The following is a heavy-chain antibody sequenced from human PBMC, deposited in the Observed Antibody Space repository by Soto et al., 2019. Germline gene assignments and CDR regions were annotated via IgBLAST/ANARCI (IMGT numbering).Heavy chain of an antibody. CDR1: GSTFTGYH. J-gene: IGHJ3*02. CDR3: ARGDSAFNI. V-gene: IGHV1-2*04. Sequence: GXSMKVSCKASGSTFTGYHIHWVRQAPGQGLEWMXWINHXSGGTTYAQKXXGWVTMTXXKSISTAYMDLSRIRSDDTAVYYCARGDSAFNIWGQGTMVTVSS. CDR2: INHXSGGT. D-gene: IGHD2-15*01.